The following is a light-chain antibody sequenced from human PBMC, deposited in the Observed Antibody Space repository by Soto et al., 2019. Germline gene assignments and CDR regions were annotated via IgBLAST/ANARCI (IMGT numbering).Light chain of an antibody. CDR3: MLHVGSGISV. J-gene: IGLJ2*01. CDR2: NTN. Sequence: QTVVTQEPSVSVSPGGTVTLTCGLTSGSVSTSYSPSWYQQTPGQAPRTLIYNTNTRSFGVPDRFSGSILGNKAALTITGAQVDDESDYYCMLHVGSGISVFGGGTKLTVL. CDR1: SGSVSTSYS. V-gene: IGLV8-61*01.